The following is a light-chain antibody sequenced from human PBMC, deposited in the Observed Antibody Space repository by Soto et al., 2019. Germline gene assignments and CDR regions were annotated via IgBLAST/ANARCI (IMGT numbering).Light chain of an antibody. V-gene: IGKV1-33*01. CDR2: DAS. CDR1: QGISNY. CDR3: QQYDSPPLT. J-gene: IGKJ4*01. Sequence: DIQMTQSPSSLSASVGDRVTITCQASQGISNYLNWYQQKPGKAPKLLIYDASKLETGASSRFSGSGSGAHFTFSVSNLQPEDIATYYCQQYDSPPLTFGGGTKVEIK.